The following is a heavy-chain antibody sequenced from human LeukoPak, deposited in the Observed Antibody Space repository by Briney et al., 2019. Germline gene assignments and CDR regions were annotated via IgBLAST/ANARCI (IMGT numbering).Heavy chain of an antibody. Sequence: PGGSLRLSCAASGFTFSSYEMNWVRQAPGKGLEWVSYISSSGSTIYYADSVKGRFTISRDNVKNSLYLQMNSLRAEDTAVYYCASSMIVVVRKGYFDYWGQGTLVTVSS. CDR1: GFTFSSYE. J-gene: IGHJ4*02. D-gene: IGHD3-22*01. CDR2: ISSSGSTI. V-gene: IGHV3-48*03. CDR3: ASSMIVVVRKGYFDY.